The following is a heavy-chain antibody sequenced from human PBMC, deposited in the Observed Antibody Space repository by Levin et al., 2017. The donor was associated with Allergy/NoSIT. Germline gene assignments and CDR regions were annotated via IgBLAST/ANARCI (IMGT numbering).Heavy chain of an antibody. CDR3: ARDGGIQLWRPYFDY. CDR1: GFTFSSYA. Sequence: GESLKISCAASGFTFSSYAMHWVRQAPGKGLEWVAVISYDGSNKYYADSVKGRFTISRDNSKNTLYLQMNSLRAEDTAVYYCARDGGIQLWRPYFDYWGQGTLVTVSS. J-gene: IGHJ4*02. V-gene: IGHV3-30*04. D-gene: IGHD5-18*01. CDR2: ISYDGSNK.